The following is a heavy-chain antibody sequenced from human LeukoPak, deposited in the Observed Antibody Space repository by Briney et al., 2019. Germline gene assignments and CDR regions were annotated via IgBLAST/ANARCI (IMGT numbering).Heavy chain of an antibody. D-gene: IGHD6-19*01. CDR2: IYSGGST. V-gene: IGHV3-66*01. Sequence: GGSLRLSCAASGFTVGSNYMSWVRQAPGKGLEWVSVIYSGGSTYYADSVKGRFTISRDNSKNTLYLQMNSLRAEDTAVYYCARGARGYSSGWYPVYYYYYYYMDVWGKGTTVTISS. J-gene: IGHJ6*03. CDR1: GFTVGSNY. CDR3: ARGARGYSSGWYPVYYYYYYYMDV.